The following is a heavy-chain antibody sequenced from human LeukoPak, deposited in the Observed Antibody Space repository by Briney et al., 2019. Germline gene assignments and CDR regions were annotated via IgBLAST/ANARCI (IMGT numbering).Heavy chain of an antibody. CDR2: IWYDGSYK. Sequence: PGRSLRLSCAASGFTFSSYGMHWVRQAPGKGLEGVAVIWYDGSYKYYADSVKGRFTISRDNSKNTLYLQMNSLRAEDTAVYYCARGEVGATLTDYWGQGTLVTVSS. D-gene: IGHD1-26*01. CDR3: ARGEVGATLTDY. J-gene: IGHJ4*02. V-gene: IGHV3-33*01. CDR1: GFTFSSYG.